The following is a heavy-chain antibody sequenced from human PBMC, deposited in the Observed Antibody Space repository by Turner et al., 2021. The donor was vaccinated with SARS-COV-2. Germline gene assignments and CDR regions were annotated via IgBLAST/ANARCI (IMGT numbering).Heavy chain of an antibody. J-gene: IGHJ4*02. CDR2: IYYSGST. D-gene: IGHD3-22*01. V-gene: IGHV4-39*01. CDR3: ARNSPKWYYYDSSGYYDY. CDR1: GGPIRSTSYF. Sequence: LQLQESGPGLVKPSGTLSLTCTVTGGPIRSTSYFWGWIRQPPGKGLEWIGSIYYSGSTYYNPSLKSRVTISVDTSKNQFSLKLSSVTAADTAVYYCARNSPKWYYYDSSGYYDYWGQGTLVTVSS.